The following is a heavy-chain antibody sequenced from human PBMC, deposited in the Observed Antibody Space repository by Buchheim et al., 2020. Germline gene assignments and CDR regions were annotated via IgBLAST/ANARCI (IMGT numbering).Heavy chain of an antibody. J-gene: IGHJ6*02. CDR2: INHSGST. CDR1: GGSFSGYY. CDR3: ARYLSYYYYYYGMDV. V-gene: IGHV4-34*01. Sequence: QVQLQQWGAGLLKPSETLSLTCAVYGGSFSGYYWSWIRQPPGKGLEWIGEINHSGSTNYNPSLKRRVTISVDTSKNQFSLKLSSVTAADTAVYYCARYLSYYYYYYGMDVWGQGTT.